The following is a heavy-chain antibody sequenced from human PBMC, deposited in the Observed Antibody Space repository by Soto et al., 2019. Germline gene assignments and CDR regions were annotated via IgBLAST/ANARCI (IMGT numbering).Heavy chain of an antibody. CDR1: DYNFTTDG. CDR2: ISAYNGNT. CDR3: ARVAPPGDY. J-gene: IGHJ4*02. Sequence: XPVKLSCKDSDYNFTTDGIKWVRQAPGQGLEWMGWISAYNGNTNYAQKLQGRVTMTTDTSTSTAYMELRSLISDDTAVYYCARVAPPGDYWGQGTLVTVPS. V-gene: IGHV1-18*01.